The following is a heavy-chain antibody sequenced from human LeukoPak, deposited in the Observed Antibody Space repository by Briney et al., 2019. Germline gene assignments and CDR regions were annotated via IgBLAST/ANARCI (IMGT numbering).Heavy chain of an antibody. Sequence: GGSLRLSCAASAFTFCNYAMKWVRQAPGKGGEWGSGLIASGASTYYAPSVKARFTISRDNSKNPLYLQMTRLTAGDTAVYYCAKGSDRSGSYYLDYWGQGTLVTVSS. CDR1: AFTFCNYA. D-gene: IGHD3-10*01. V-gene: IGHV3-23*01. J-gene: IGHJ4*02. CDR3: AKGSDRSGSYYLDY. CDR2: LIASGAST.